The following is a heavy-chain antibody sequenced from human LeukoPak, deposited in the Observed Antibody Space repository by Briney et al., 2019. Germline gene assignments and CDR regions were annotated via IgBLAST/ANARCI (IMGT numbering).Heavy chain of an antibody. CDR2: IIPILGIA. V-gene: IGHV1-69*04. CDR1: GGTFSSYA. D-gene: IGHD3-9*01. CDR3: ARRVGYYDILTGSPERNWFDP. J-gene: IGHJ5*02. Sequence: GSSVKVSCKPSGGTFSSYAISWVRQAPGQGLDWMGRIIPILGIANYAQKFQGRVTITADRSTSTAYMELSSLRPEDTAVYYCARRVGYYDILTGSPERNWFDPWGQGTLVTVSS.